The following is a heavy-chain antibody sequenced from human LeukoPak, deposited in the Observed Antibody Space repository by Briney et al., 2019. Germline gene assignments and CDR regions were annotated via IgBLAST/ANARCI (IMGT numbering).Heavy chain of an antibody. Sequence: SETLSLTCAVYGGSFSGYYWSWIRQPPGKGLEWIGEINHSGSTNYNPSLKSRVTISVDTSKNQFSLKLSSVTAADTAVYYCARRYYYGSGSYTGGLGYWGQGTLVTVSS. D-gene: IGHD3-10*01. CDR3: ARRYYYGSGSYTGGLGY. V-gene: IGHV4-34*01. CDR2: INHSGST. J-gene: IGHJ4*02. CDR1: GGSFSGYY.